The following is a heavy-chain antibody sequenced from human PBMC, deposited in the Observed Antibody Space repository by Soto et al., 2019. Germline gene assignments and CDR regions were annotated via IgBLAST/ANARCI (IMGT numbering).Heavy chain of an antibody. CDR1: GGSISSSSYY. J-gene: IGHJ5*02. V-gene: IGHV4-39*01. D-gene: IGHD6-19*01. Sequence: QLQLQESGPGLVKPSETLSLTCTVSGGSISSSSYYWGWIRQPPGKGREGIGSIYSSGSTYYNPSLKRRVTISVEPSKHQFSLQRSYVTAAYTAVYYCARRCRGWHGGNWFDPWGQGNLVTVSS. CDR3: ARRCRGWHGGNWFDP. CDR2: IYSSGST.